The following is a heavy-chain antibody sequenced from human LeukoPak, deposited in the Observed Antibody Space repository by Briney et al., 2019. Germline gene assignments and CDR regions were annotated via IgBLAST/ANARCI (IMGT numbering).Heavy chain of an antibody. D-gene: IGHD3-22*01. CDR2: ISYDGSNK. CDR3: ARADYYDRPGTGRYYYYYYYMDV. Sequence: PGRSLRLSCAASGFTFSSYAMHWVRQAPGKGLEWVGVISYDGSNKYYADSVKGRFTISRDNSKNTLYLQMNSLRAEDTAVYYCARADYYDRPGTGRYYYYYYYMDVWGKGTTVTVSS. CDR1: GFTFSSYA. J-gene: IGHJ6*03. V-gene: IGHV3-30*01.